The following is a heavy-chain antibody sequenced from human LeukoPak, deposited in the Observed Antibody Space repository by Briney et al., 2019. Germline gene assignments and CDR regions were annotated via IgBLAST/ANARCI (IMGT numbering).Heavy chain of an antibody. CDR2: IKSITDGGRT. V-gene: IGHV3-15*01. J-gene: IGHJ4*02. Sequence: GGCLRLARALSGSTATNTWMSWVRQAAGEWREWVGRIKSITDGGRTDYAAHVQGRFPISREDSKNTLYLQMNSLKTEDTAVYYCLTGLRAADTNWGLGTLVTLS. D-gene: IGHD6-13*01. CDR1: GSTATNTW. CDR3: LTGLRAADTN.